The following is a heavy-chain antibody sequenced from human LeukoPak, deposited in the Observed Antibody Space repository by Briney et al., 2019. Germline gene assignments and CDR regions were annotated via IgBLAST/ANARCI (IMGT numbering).Heavy chain of an antibody. CDR3: AKGVVAATNAAYYGMDV. CDR2: ISYDESDK. V-gene: IGHV3-30*18. CDR1: GFTFSNYG. Sequence: GGSLRLSCAASGFTFSNYGMHWVRQAPGKGLEWVAVISYDESDKYYADSVKGRFTISRDNSKNTLYLQINSLRPEDTAVYYCAKGVVAATNAAYYGMDVWGQGTTVTVSS. J-gene: IGHJ6*02. D-gene: IGHD2-15*01.